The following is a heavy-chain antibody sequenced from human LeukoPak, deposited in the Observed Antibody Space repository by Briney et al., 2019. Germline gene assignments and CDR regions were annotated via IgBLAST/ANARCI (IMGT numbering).Heavy chain of an antibody. CDR3: ARAKKGVVRPGAYLFDY. CDR2: ISSSGSTI. D-gene: IGHD3-3*01. J-gene: IGHJ4*02. V-gene: IGHV3-48*04. Sequence: PGGSLRLSCAASGFTFSSYAMSWVRQAPGKGLEWVSYISSSGSTIYYADSVKGRFTISRDNAKNSLYLQMNSLRAEDTAVYYCARAKKGVVRPGAYLFDYWGQGTLVTVSS. CDR1: GFTFSSYA.